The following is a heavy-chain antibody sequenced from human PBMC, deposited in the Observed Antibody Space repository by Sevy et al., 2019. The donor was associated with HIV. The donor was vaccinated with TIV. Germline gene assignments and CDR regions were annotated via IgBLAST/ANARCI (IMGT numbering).Heavy chain of an antibody. CDR2: ISADGGVK. CDR1: GFIFSNYA. J-gene: IGHJ3*01. V-gene: IGHV3-30-3*01. Sequence: GGSLRLSCAASGFIFSNYAMTWVRQAPGRGLEWVAIISADGGVKYYADSVKGRFTISRDNSDNTLSFQMNSLRTEESALYYCARENYYDSTSLGSFDVWGQGTMVTVSS. CDR3: ARENYYDSTSLGSFDV. D-gene: IGHD3-22*01.